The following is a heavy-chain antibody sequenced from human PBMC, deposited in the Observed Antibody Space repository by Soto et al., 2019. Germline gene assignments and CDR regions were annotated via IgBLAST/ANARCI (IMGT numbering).Heavy chain of an antibody. Sequence: GGSLRLSCAASGFTFSSYGMHWVRQAPGKGLEWVALIWYDGSNKYYADSVKGRFTISRDNSKNTLYLQMNSLRAEDTAVYYCARTGNXXXXXXXXXXXXFYYWGQGTVVTVAS. V-gene: IGHV3-33*01. CDR1: GFTFSSYG. CDR2: IWYDGSNK. CDR3: ARTGNXXXXXXXXXXXXFYY. J-gene: IGHJ4*02.